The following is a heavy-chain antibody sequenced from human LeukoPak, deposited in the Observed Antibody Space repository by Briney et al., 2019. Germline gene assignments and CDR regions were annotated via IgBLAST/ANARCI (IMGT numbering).Heavy chain of an antibody. D-gene: IGHD2-2*01. J-gene: IGHJ6*02. V-gene: IGHV3-30*18. CDR2: ISYDGSNK. CDR3: AKDQYCSSTSCHYYYYYYGMDA. Sequence: PGGSLRLSCAASGFTFSSYGMHWVRQAPGKGLEWVAVISYDGSNKYYADSVKGRFTISRDNSKNTLYLQMNSLRAEDTAVYYCAKDQYCSSTSCHYYYYYYGMDAWGQGTTVTVSS. CDR1: GFTFSSYG.